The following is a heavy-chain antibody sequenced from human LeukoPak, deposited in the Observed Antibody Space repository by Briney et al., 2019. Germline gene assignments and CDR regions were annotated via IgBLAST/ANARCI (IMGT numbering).Heavy chain of an antibody. V-gene: IGHV4-39*01. J-gene: IGHJ4*02. CDR1: GGSISSSSYY. CDR2: IYYSGST. Sequence: SETLSLTCTVSGGSISSSSYYWGWIRQPPGKGLEWIGSIYYSGSTYYNPSLKSRVTISVDTSKNQFSLKLSSVTAADTAVSYCARLAIMVRGVIFDYWGQGTLVTVSS. D-gene: IGHD3-10*01. CDR3: ARLAIMVRGVIFDY.